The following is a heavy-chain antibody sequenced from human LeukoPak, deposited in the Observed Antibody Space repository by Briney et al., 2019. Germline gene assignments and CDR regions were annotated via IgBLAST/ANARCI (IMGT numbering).Heavy chain of an antibody. D-gene: IGHD3-22*01. V-gene: IGHV4-59*08. J-gene: IGHJ4*02. CDR2: IYYSGST. CDR1: GGSISGYY. Sequence: SETLSLTCTVSGGSISGYYWSWIRQPPGKGLEWIGYIYYSGSTNYNPSLKSRVTISVDTSKNQFSLKLSSVTAADTAVYYCARTTRYYDSSGCFDFWGQGTLVTVSS. CDR3: ARTTRYYDSSGCFDF.